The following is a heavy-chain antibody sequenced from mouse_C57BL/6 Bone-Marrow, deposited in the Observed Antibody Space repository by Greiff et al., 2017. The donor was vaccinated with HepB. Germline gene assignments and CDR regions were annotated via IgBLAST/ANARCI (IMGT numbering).Heavy chain of an antibody. CDR2: FYPGSGSI. J-gene: IGHJ4*01. Sequence: VQLQQSGAELVKPGASVKLSCKASGYTFTEYTIHWVKLRSGQGLEWIGWFYPGSGSIKYNEKFKDKATLTADKSSSTVYMELSRLTSEDSAVYFCARHDLGYYYGSSYDAMDYWGQGTSVTVSS. D-gene: IGHD1-1*01. CDR1: GYTFTEYT. V-gene: IGHV1-62-2*01. CDR3: ARHDLGYYYGSSYDAMDY.